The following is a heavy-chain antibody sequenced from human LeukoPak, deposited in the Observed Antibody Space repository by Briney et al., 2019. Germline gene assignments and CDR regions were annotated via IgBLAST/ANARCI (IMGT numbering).Heavy chain of an antibody. J-gene: IGHJ4*02. V-gene: IGHV3-66*01. CDR3: ASASGEFTMGN. D-gene: IGHD3-10*01. CDR2: IYSGGST. Sequence: GGSLRLSCAASGFTVSSNYMSWVRQAPGKGLEWVSVIYSGGSTYYADSVKGRFTISRDNSKNTLYLQMNSLRAEDTAVYYCASASGEFTMGNWGQGTLVTVSS. CDR1: GFTVSSNY.